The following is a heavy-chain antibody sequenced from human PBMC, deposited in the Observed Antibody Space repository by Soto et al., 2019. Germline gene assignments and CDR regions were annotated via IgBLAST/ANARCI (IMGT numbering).Heavy chain of an antibody. CDR2: IKGKADGGTI. CDR1: DFTFTNAW. Sequence: GGSLRLSCVASDFTFTNAWMNWVRQAPGKGLEWVGHIKGKADGGTIEYAAPVNSRFTISRDDSKNTLYLQMSSLKTEDTAVYYCSTLTMVAWGDHWGQGTLVTVSS. V-gene: IGHV3-15*07. D-gene: IGHD2-8*01. J-gene: IGHJ4*02. CDR3: STLTMVAWGDH.